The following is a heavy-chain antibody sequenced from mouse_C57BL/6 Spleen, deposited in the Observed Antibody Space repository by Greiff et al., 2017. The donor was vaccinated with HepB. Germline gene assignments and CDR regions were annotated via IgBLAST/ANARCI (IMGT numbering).Heavy chain of an antibody. J-gene: IGHJ1*03. CDR1: GYSITSGYY. CDR3: AREAALYYYGPWYFDG. Sequence: EVQLQQSGPGLVKPSQSLSLTCSVTGYSITSGYYWNWIRQFPGNKLEWMGYISYDGSNNYNPSLKNRISITRDTSKNQFFLKLNSVTTEDTATYYCAREAALYYYGPWYFDGWGTGTTVTVSS. D-gene: IGHD1-1*01. V-gene: IGHV3-6*01. CDR2: ISYDGSN.